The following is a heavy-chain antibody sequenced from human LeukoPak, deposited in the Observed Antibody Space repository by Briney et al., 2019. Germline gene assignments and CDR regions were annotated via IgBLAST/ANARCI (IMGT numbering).Heavy chain of an antibody. J-gene: IGHJ4*02. Sequence: GGSLRLSCAASGFTFSNAWMSWVRQAPGKGLEWVGRIKSKTDGGTTDYAAPVKGRFTISRDDSKNTLYLQMNSLKTEDTAVYYCARHGGQWLASAFDYWGQGTLVTVSS. D-gene: IGHD6-19*01. CDR3: ARHGGQWLASAFDY. CDR1: GFTFSNAW. CDR2: IKSKTDGGTT. V-gene: IGHV3-15*01.